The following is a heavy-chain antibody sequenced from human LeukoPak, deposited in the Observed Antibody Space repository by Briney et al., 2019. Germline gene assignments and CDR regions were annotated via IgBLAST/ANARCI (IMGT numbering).Heavy chain of an antibody. CDR2: IYYSGST. V-gene: IGHV4-39*01. CDR1: GGSISSSGYY. CDR3: ARLKWELQEPGA. J-gene: IGHJ5*02. Sequence: SETLSLTCTVSGGSISSSGYYWGWIRQPPGKGLEWIGSIYYSGSTYYNPSLKSRVTISVDTSKNQFSLKLSSVTAADTAVYYCARLKWELQEPGAWGQGTLVTVSS. D-gene: IGHD1-26*01.